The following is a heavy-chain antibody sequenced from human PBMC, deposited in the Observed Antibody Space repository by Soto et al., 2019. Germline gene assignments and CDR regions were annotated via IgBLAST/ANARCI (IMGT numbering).Heavy chain of an antibody. CDR3: ARRGSGSSFDY. CDR1: GDSISSSIYY. J-gene: IGHJ4*01. Sequence: NPSETLSLTCTVSGDSISSSIYYWGWIRQPPGKGLEWIGNIYSSGSTFYNPSLKSRVTISVDTSKNQFSLSLISVTAADTAVYYCARRGSGSSFDYWXQGNLVXVSS. D-gene: IGHD3-10*01. V-gene: IGHV4-39*01. CDR2: IYSSGST.